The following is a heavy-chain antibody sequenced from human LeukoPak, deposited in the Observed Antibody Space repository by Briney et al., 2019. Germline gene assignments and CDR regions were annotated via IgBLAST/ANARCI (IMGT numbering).Heavy chain of an antibody. D-gene: IGHD5-24*01. CDR1: GFTFSSYA. Sequence: GGSLRLSCAASGFTFSSYAMSWVRQAPGKGLEWVANIKQDGSEKYYVDSVKGRFTISRDNAKNSLYLQMNSLRAEDTAVYYCARDRGVEMATIASDYWGQGTLVTVSS. J-gene: IGHJ4*02. V-gene: IGHV3-7*01. CDR3: ARDRGVEMATIASDY. CDR2: IKQDGSEK.